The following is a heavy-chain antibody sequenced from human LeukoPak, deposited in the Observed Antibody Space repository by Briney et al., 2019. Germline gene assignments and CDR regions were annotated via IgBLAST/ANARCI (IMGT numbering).Heavy chain of an antibody. D-gene: IGHD6-13*01. V-gene: IGHV3-7*01. CDR2: IKQDGSEK. J-gene: IGHJ4*02. CDR1: GFTFSTYW. CDR3: ARGGYSSSWYFYY. Sequence: GGSLRLSCAASGFTFSTYWMTWVRQAPGKGLEWVANIKQDGSEKYYVDSAKGRFTISRDNAKNSLYLQMNSLRAEDTAVYYCARGGYSSSWYFYYWGQGTLVTVSS.